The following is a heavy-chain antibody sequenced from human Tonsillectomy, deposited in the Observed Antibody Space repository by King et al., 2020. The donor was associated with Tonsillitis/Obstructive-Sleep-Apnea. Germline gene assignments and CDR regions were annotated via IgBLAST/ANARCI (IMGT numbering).Heavy chain of an antibody. J-gene: IGHJ3*02. CDR2: ISSSGSTI. CDR3: ARVKWELLHSFDI. CDR1: GFTFSSYE. Sequence: VQLVESGGGLVQPGGSLRLSCAAAGFTFSSYEMNWVRQAPGKGLEGVSYISSSGSTIYYADSVKGRFTISRDNAKNSLYLQMNSLRAEDTAVYYCARVKWELLHSFDIWGQGTMVTV. D-gene: IGHD1-26*01. V-gene: IGHV3-48*03.